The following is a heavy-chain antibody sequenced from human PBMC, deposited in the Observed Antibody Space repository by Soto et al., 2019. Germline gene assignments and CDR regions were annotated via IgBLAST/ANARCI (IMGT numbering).Heavy chain of an antibody. CDR1: GFTFTRYS. Sequence: EVQLVESGGGLVKPGGSLRLSCAASGFTFTRYSMNWVRQAPGKGLDGVSSISSTSNYIYYGDSMKGRFTISRDNAKNSLYLQMNSLRAEDTAVYYCARESEDLTSIFDYWGQGTLVTVSS. J-gene: IGHJ4*02. CDR3: ARESEDLTSIFDY. CDR2: ISSTSNYI. V-gene: IGHV3-21*06.